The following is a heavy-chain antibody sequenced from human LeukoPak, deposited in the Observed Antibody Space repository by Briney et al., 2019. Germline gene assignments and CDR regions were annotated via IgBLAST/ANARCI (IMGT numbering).Heavy chain of an antibody. CDR2: ISAYNGNT. D-gene: IGHD3-22*01. V-gene: IGHV1-18*01. CDR3: ARDPHEYYYDSSGSSFDY. CDR1: GGTFSRYA. Sequence: ASVKVSCKASGGTFSRYAISWVRQAPGQGLEWMGWISAYNGNTNYAQKLQGRVTMTTDTSTSTAYMELRSLRSDDTAVYYCARDPHEYYYDSSGSSFDYWGQGTLVTVSS. J-gene: IGHJ4*02.